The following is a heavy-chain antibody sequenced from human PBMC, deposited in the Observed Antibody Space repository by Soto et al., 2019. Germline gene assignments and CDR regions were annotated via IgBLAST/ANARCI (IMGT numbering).Heavy chain of an antibody. CDR1: GGTFSSYA. V-gene: IGHV1-69*06. CDR2: IIPIYGTA. Sequence: QVQLVQSGAEVKKPGSSVKVSCKASGGTFSSYAISWVRQAPGQGLEWMGGIIPIYGTANYAQKFQGRVTTTADKSTSTAYMSLSSLRSEDTAVYYCARGYYSRPGELDYWGQGTLVTVSS. D-gene: IGHD4-4*01. J-gene: IGHJ4*02. CDR3: ARGYYSRPGELDY.